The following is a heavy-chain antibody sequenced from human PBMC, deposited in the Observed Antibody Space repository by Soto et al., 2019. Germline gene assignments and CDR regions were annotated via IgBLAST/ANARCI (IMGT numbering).Heavy chain of an antibody. J-gene: IGHJ4*02. CDR1: GGSFSGYY. V-gene: IGHV4-34*01. CDR3: ARAKIFTYYYGSGSSLAY. Sequence: TSETLSLTCAVYGGSFSGYYWSWIRQPPGKGLEWIGEINHSGSTNYNPSLKSRVTISVDTSKNQFSLKLSSVTAADKAVYYCARAKIFTYYYGSGSSLAYWGQGTLVTVSS. CDR2: INHSGST. D-gene: IGHD3-10*01.